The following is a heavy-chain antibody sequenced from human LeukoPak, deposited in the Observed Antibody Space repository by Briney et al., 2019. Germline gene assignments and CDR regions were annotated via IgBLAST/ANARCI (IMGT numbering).Heavy chain of an antibody. Sequence: GGSLRLSCAASGPTVRSNYMSWVRQAPGKGLEWVSVIYSDGSTYSADSVKGRFTISRHNSKNTLYLQMNSLRVEDTAFYYCASYGGNSDFDYWGQGTLVTVSS. CDR2: IYSDGST. J-gene: IGHJ4*02. V-gene: IGHV3-53*01. D-gene: IGHD4-23*01. CDR3: ASYGGNSDFDY. CDR1: GPTVRSNY.